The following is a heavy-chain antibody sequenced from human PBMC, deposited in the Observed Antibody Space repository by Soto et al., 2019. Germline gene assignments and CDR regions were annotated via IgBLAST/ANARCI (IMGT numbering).Heavy chain of an antibody. V-gene: IGHV3-30*18. CDR2: ISYDGSNK. D-gene: IGHD1-26*01. CDR1: GFTFSSYG. J-gene: IGHJ6*02. Sequence: GGSLRLSCAASGFTFSSYGMHWVRQAPGKGLEWMAVISYDGSNKYYADSVKGRFTISRDNSKNTLYLQMNSLRAEDTAVYYCAKTVGATGTFYYYGMDVWGQGTTVTVSS. CDR3: AKTVGATGTFYYYGMDV.